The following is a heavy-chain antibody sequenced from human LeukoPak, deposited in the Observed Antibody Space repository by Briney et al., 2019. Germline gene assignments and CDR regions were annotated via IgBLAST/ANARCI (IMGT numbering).Heavy chain of an antibody. CDR2: IYYSGST. D-gene: IGHD1-7*01. CDR1: GGSISSGGYY. J-gene: IGHJ4*02. V-gene: IGHV4-31*03. Sequence: SETLSLTCTVSGGSISSGGYYWSWIRQHPGKGLEWIGYIYYSGSTYYNPSLKSRVTISVDTSKNQFSLKLSSVTAADTAVYYCARGGSWNYVPGFDYWGQGTLVTVSS. CDR3: ARGGSWNYVPGFDY.